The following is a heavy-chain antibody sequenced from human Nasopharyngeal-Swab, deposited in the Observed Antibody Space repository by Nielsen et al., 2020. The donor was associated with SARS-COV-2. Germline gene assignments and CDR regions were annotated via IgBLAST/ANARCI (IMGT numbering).Heavy chain of an antibody. J-gene: IGHJ4*02. Sequence: WGRQAPGQGLEWMGWISAYNGRTYYAQKFQGRVTMTTDTSTSTAYMDLRSLRSDDTAVYYCARDPRGLDYWGQGTLVTVSS. V-gene: IGHV1-18*01. CDR2: ISAYNGRT. CDR3: ARDPRGLDY. D-gene: IGHD6-25*01.